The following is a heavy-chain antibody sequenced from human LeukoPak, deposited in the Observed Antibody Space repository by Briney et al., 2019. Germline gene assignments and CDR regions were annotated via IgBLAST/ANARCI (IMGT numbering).Heavy chain of an antibody. CDR1: GFTFSSYA. V-gene: IGHV3-23*01. D-gene: IGHD6-6*01. J-gene: IGHJ4*02. CDR3: AKDRDSSSSYFDY. Sequence: RPGGSLRLSCAGSGFTFSSYAMSWVRQAPGKGLEWVSAISGSGGSTYYADSVKGRFTISRDNSKNTLYLQMNSLRAEDTAVYYCAKDRDSSSSYFDYWGQGTLVTVSS. CDR2: ISGSGGST.